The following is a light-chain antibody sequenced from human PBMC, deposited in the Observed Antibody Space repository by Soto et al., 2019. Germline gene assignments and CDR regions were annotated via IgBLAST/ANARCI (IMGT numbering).Light chain of an antibody. CDR1: SSNIGAGYD. CDR2: DVS. J-gene: IGLJ1*01. Sequence: QSVLTQPPSVSGAPGQRVTISCTGSSSNIGAGYDVHWYQQLPETAPKLMIYDVSNRPSGASNRFSGSKSGNTASLTISGLQAEDEADYYCSSYTSSSTLGVFGTGTKVTVL. V-gene: IGLV1-40*01. CDR3: SSYTSSSTLGV.